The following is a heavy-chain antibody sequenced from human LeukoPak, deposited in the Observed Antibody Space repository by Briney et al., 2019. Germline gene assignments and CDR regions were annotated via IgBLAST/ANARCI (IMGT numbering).Heavy chain of an antibody. V-gene: IGHV4-59*01. Sequence: PSETLSLTCTVPGGSISSYYWSWIRQPPGKGLEWIGYIFYSGSTDYNPSLKSRVTILLDTSKNQFSLKLSSVTAADTAVYYCARTAYTYGYYFDYWGQGTLVTVSS. D-gene: IGHD5-18*01. J-gene: IGHJ4*02. CDR2: IFYSGST. CDR3: ARTAYTYGYYFDY. CDR1: GGSISSYY.